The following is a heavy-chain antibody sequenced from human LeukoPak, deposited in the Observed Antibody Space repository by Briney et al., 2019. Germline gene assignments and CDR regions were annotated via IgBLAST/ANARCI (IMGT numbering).Heavy chain of an antibody. CDR1: GFTFSSYA. CDR3: AKDPLRDIVVVPAVVPPMRFDP. V-gene: IGHV3-23*01. J-gene: IGHJ5*02. D-gene: IGHD2-2*01. CDR2: ISGSGGST. Sequence: PGGSLRLSCAASGFTFSSYAMSWVRQAPGKGLEWVSAISGSGGSTHYADSVKGRFTISRDNSKNTLYLQMNSLRAEDTAVYHCAKDPLRDIVVVPAVVPPMRFDPWGQGTLVTVSS.